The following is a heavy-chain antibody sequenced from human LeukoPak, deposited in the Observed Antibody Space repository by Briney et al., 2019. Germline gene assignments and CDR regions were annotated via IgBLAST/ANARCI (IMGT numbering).Heavy chain of an antibody. CDR2: ISYDGNDK. V-gene: IGHV3-30*04. CDR3: ASPSSMAGTHYFHY. CDR1: GLTFSSFP. D-gene: IGHD6-19*01. Sequence: GGSLRLSCAASGLTFSSFPMHWVRQAPGKGLEWVAVISYDGNDKYYADSVKGRFTISRDNSKNTLYLQMDSLRAEDTALYYCASPSSMAGTHYFHYWGQGTPVTVSS. J-gene: IGHJ4*02.